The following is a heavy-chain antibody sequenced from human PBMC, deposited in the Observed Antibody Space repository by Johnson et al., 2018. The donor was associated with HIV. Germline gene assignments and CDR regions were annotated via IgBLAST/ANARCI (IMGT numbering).Heavy chain of an antibody. D-gene: IGHD3-22*01. Sequence: QVQLVESGGGVVQPGRSLRLSCAASGFTFSSYGMHWVRQAPGKGLEWVAVIWYDGSNKFYADSVKGRFTISRANAENSLYLQMNGLRAEDTALYYCARDWDYYDTSGYYYANMVDAFDVWGQGTVVTVSS. CDR1: GFTFSSYG. CDR3: ARDWDYYDTSGYYYANMVDAFDV. V-gene: IGHV3-33*01. CDR2: IWYDGSNK. J-gene: IGHJ3*01.